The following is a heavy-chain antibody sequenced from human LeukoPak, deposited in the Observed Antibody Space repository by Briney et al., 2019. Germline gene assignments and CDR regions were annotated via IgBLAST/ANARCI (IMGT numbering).Heavy chain of an antibody. CDR1: GFTFSSYS. J-gene: IGHJ4*02. CDR2: IDDDGSIT. V-gene: IGHV3-74*01. D-gene: IGHD1-26*01. Sequence: GGSLRLSCAASGFTFSSYSMNWVRQAPGKGLVRVSRIDDDGSITTYADSVKGRFTISRDNAKNTLYLQMNSLRVEDTAVYYCARALGSSSDYWGQGTLVTVSS. CDR3: ARALGSSSDY.